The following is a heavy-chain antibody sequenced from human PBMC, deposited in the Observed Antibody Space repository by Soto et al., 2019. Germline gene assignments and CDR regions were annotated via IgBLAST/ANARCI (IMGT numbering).Heavy chain of an antibody. CDR1: GGSISSSNW. CDR2: IYHSGST. V-gene: IGHV4-4*02. CDR3: ARGVEYCGGDCYGNWFDP. J-gene: IGHJ5*02. Sequence: NPSETLSLTCAVSGGSISSSNWWSWVRQPPGKGLEWIGEIYHSGSTNYNPSLKSRVTISVDKSKNQFSLKLSSVTAADTAVYYCARGVEYCGGDCYGNWFDPWGQGTLVTVSS. D-gene: IGHD2-21*02.